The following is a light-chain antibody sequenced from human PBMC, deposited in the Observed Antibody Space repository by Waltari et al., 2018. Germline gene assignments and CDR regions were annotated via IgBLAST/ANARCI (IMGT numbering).Light chain of an antibody. V-gene: IGLV2-14*01. CDR2: DAS. CDR3: SSYTSSSTWV. Sequence: QSALTQPASVSGSPGQSITISCTGTSSDVGGYNYVSWYQQHPGKAPKLMIYDASKRPSGVSNRFSGSKSGNTASLTISGLQAEDEADYYSSSYTSSSTWVFGGGTKLTVL. CDR1: SSDVGGYNY. J-gene: IGLJ3*02.